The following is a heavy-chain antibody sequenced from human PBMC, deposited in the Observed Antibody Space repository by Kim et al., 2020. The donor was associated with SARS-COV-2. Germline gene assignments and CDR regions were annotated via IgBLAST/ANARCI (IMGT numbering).Heavy chain of an antibody. D-gene: IGHD6-13*01. J-gene: IGHJ4*02. CDR1: GFTFSSYG. V-gene: IGHV3-23*01. CDR2: IGGSGTTT. CDR3: AKILAGLIY. Sequence: GSLRLSCAASGFTFSSYGMSWVRQAPGKGLEWVSAIGGSGTTTYYADSVKGRFTISRDNSKNTLYLQMDSLRAEDTAVYYCAKILAGLIYWGQGTLVTVSS.